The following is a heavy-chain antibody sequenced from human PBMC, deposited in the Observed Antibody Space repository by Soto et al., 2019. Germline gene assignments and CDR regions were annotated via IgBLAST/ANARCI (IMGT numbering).Heavy chain of an antibody. Sequence: PSETLSLTFAVYGGSFSGYYWSWIRQPPGKGLEWIGEINHSGSTNYNPSLKSRVTISVDTSKNQFSLKLSSVTAADTAVYYCARAPRMTVSSGWYHRWFDPWGQGTLVTVSS. V-gene: IGHV4-34*01. CDR2: INHSGST. D-gene: IGHD6-19*01. CDR3: ARAPRMTVSSGWYHRWFDP. J-gene: IGHJ5*02. CDR1: GGSFSGYY.